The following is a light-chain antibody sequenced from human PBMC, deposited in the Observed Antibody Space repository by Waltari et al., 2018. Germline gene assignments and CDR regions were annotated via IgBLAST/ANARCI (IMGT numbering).Light chain of an antibody. CDR1: PTISNY. V-gene: IGKV3-11*01. CDR2: DAS. J-gene: IGKJ4*01. Sequence: EIVLTQSPATLSLSPGERATLSCRASPTISNYFAWYQQKPCQAPRVLIYDASNRAAGIPARFSGSGSGTDFTLTISSLEPEDFAVYYCQQRYDWPLTFGGGTKVEIK. CDR3: QQRYDWPLT.